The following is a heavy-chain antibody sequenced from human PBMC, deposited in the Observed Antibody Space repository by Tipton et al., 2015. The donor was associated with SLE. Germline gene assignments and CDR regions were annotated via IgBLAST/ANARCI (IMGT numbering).Heavy chain of an antibody. D-gene: IGHD5-18*01. V-gene: IGHV4-38-2*01. CDR1: GFTFSSYA. J-gene: IGHJ4*02. CDR2: IYHSGST. CDR3: ARGTQLWLPFDY. Sequence: LRLSCAASGFTFSSYAMHWVRQAPGKGLEWIGSIYHSGSTYYSPSLKSRVTISVDTSKNQFSLKLSSVTAADTAVYYCARGTQLWLPFDYWGQGTLVTVSS.